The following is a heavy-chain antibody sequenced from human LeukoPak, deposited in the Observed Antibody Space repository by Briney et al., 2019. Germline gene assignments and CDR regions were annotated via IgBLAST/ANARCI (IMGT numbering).Heavy chain of an antibody. CDR1: GFTFSSYP. D-gene: IGHD3-22*01. Sequence: TGGSLRLSCAASGFTFSSYPMNWVRQSPERGLEWVSAISGTGGSTSYADSLKGRFTISRGNSKNTLYLQMSSLTAEDTAVYYCAKECGRDYDDRAFDIWGQGTMVTVSS. V-gene: IGHV3-23*01. CDR2: ISGTGGST. CDR3: AKECGRDYDDRAFDI. J-gene: IGHJ3*02.